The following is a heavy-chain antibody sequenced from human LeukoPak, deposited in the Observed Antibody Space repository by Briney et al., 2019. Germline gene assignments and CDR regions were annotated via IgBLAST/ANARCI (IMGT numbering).Heavy chain of an antibody. CDR2: ISGSGVNS. V-gene: IGHV3-23*01. D-gene: IGHD2-21*01. J-gene: IGHJ1*01. CDR1: GFTFNIYA. CDR3: ARALSQEVIRYSQD. Sequence: PGGSLRLSCAASGFTFNIYAMSWVRQAPGKGPEWVSGISGSGVNSYYADSVKGRFTISRDNSKNMLYLQMNSLRADDTAVYYCARALSQEVIRYSQDWGQGTLVSVSS.